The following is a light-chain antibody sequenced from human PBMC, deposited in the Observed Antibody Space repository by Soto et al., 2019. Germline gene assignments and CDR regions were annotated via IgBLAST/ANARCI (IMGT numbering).Light chain of an antibody. CDR2: DAS. Sequence: EIVLTQSPATLSLSPGEKATLSCRTSQSVGDYLDWYQQKPGQAPRLLIHDASHRAAGIPARFSGSGSGTDFTLTISSLEPEDFAVYHCQQRSNWPLWTFGQGTKVDIK. CDR3: QQRSNWPLWT. J-gene: IGKJ1*01. CDR1: QSVGDY. V-gene: IGKV3-11*01.